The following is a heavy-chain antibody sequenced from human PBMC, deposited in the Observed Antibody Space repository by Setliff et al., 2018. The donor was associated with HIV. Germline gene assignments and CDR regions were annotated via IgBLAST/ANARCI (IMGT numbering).Heavy chain of an antibody. Sequence: TSETLSLTCTVSGGSISSSSSYWGWIRQPPGKGLEWIGIIYYSGSTYYKPSLKSRVTISVDTSKNQFSLKLNSVTAADTAMYYCARVVDADYLDYWGQGTPVTVSS. V-gene: IGHV4-39*01. CDR2: IYYSGST. CDR3: ARVVDADYLDY. J-gene: IGHJ4*02. D-gene: IGHD2-15*01. CDR1: GGSISSSSSY.